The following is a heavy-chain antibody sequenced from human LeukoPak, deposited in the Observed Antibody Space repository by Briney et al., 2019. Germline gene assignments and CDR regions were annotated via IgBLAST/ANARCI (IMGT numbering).Heavy chain of an antibody. Sequence: SETLSLTCTVSGGSISSYYWSWIRQPPGKGLEWIGYIYYSGSTNYNPSLKSRVTISVDTSKNQFSLKLSSVTAADTAVYYCATGDTAMVDRYFDYWAQGTLVTVSS. J-gene: IGHJ4*02. D-gene: IGHD5-18*01. CDR2: IYYSGST. CDR3: ATGDTAMVDRYFDY. CDR1: GGSISSYY. V-gene: IGHV4-59*01.